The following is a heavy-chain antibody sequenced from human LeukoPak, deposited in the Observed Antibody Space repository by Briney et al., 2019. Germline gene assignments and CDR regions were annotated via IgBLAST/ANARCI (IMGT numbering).Heavy chain of an antibody. Sequence: GGSLRLSCAASGFTFSSYWMHWVRQAPGKGLVWVSRINSDGSSTSYADSVKGRLTISRDNAKNTLYLQMNSLRAEDTAVYYCARVDYYDSSGYWNWFDPWGQGTLVTVSS. J-gene: IGHJ5*02. CDR1: GFTFSSYW. V-gene: IGHV3-74*01. CDR2: INSDGSST. D-gene: IGHD3-22*01. CDR3: ARVDYYDSSGYWNWFDP.